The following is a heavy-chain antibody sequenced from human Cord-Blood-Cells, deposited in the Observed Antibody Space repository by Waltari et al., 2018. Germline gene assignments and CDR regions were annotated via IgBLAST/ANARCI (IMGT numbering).Heavy chain of an antibody. Sequence: QVQLQESGPGLVKPSETLSLTCTVSGGPTSSHYWSWTRPPPGKGLEWIGYIYYSGSTNYNPSLKRRVTISVDTSKNQFSLKLSSVTAADTAVYYCARHMLSSIAARPYWYFDLWGRGTLVTVSS. D-gene: IGHD6-6*01. CDR3: ARHMLSSIAARPYWYFDL. V-gene: IGHV4-59*11. CDR1: GGPTSSHY. CDR2: IYYSGST. J-gene: IGHJ2*01.